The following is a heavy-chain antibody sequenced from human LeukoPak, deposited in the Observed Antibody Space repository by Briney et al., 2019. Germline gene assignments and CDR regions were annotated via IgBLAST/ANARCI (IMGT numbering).Heavy chain of an antibody. CDR2: ISSSRNYL. J-gene: IGHJ4*02. CDR3: ARDNPLPAANDY. D-gene: IGHD2-2*01. V-gene: IGHV3-21*01. CDR1: GFTFISYS. Sequence: PGGSLRLSCAASGFTFISYSMNWVRQAPGKGLEWVSSISSSRNYLFYADSVKGRFTISRDNAKNSLYLQMNSLRAEDTAVYYCARDNPLPAANDYWGQGTLVTVSS.